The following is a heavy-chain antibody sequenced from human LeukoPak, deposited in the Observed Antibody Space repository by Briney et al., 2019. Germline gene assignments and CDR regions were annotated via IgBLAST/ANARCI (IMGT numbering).Heavy chain of an antibody. D-gene: IGHD3-10*01. J-gene: IGHJ4*02. CDR3: TRGTKITMVRGAIEC. Sequence: GGSLRLSCAASGFTFSGYEMNWVRQAPGKGLEWVSYINSAGSNMYYADSVRGRFTISRDNAKNSLYLQMNSLRAEDTAVYYCTRGTKITMVRGAIECWGQGTLVTVSS. V-gene: IGHV3-48*03. CDR2: INSAGSNM. CDR1: GFTFSGYE.